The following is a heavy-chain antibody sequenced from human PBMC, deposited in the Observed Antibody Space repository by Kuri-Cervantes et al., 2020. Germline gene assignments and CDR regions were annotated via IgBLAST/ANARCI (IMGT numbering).Heavy chain of an antibody. CDR2: IYYSGST. J-gene: IGHJ4*02. D-gene: IGHD3-16*01. Sequence: SETPSLTCTVSGGSISSSSYYWGWIRQPPGKGLEWIGSIYYSGSTYYNPSLKSRDTISVDTSKNQFSLKLSSVTAADTAVYYCARFGGKYGAIDYWDQGNLVTVSS. CDR1: GGSISSSSYY. CDR3: ARFGGKYGAIDY. V-gene: IGHV4-39*07.